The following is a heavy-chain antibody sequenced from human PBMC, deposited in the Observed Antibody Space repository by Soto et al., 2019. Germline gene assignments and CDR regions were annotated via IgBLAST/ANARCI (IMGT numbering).Heavy chain of an antibody. D-gene: IGHD2-21*02. Sequence: SETLSLTCTVSGDSISRGAYYWTWIRQHPGKGLEWIGYISNSGSTYYNPSLKSRVTVSVDTSKNQFSLKLSSVTAADTAVYYCARHPSDFWFDPWGQGALVTVSS. CDR2: ISNSGST. J-gene: IGHJ5*02. CDR3: ARHPSDFWFDP. V-gene: IGHV4-39*01. CDR1: GDSISRGAYY.